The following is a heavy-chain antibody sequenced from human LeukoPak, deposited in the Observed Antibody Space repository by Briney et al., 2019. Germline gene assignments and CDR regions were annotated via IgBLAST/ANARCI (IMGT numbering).Heavy chain of an antibody. J-gene: IGHJ4*02. V-gene: IGHV3-48*03. CDR1: GFTFSSYE. Sequence: GGSLRLSCAASGFTFSSYEMNWVRQAPGKGLEWVSYISSSGSTIYYADSVKGRFTISRDNATNSLYLQMNSLRAEDTAVYYCAKRDYGSGSYPFDYWGQGTLVTVSS. CDR2: ISSSGSTI. CDR3: AKRDYGSGSYPFDY. D-gene: IGHD3-10*01.